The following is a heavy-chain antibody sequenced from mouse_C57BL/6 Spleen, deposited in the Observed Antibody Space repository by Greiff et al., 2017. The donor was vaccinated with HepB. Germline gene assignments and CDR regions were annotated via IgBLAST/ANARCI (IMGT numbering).Heavy chain of an antibody. CDR3: ARNLLEYAMDY. J-gene: IGHJ4*01. D-gene: IGHD6-1*01. V-gene: IGHV1-64*01. CDR1: GYTFTSYW. Sequence: QVQLQQSGAELVKPGASVKLSCKASGYTFTSYWMHWVKQRPGQGLEWIGMIHPNSGSTNYNEKFKSKATLTVDKSSSTAYMQLSSLTSEDSAVYYCARNLLEYAMDYWGQGTSVTVSS. CDR2: IHPNSGST.